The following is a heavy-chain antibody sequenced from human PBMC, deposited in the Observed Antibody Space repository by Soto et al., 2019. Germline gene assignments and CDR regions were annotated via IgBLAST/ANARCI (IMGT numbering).Heavy chain of an antibody. CDR1: GFTFSNYN. J-gene: IGHJ4*02. CDR2: MSTRSHYI. Sequence: GGSLRLSCAASGFTFSNYNMNWVRQAPGKGLEWVASMSTRSHYIYYADSLKGRFTISRDNAKNSVDLQISSLRAEDTAVYYCARDSSTGYYLSDFDYWGQGTLVTVSS. V-gene: IGHV3-21*01. D-gene: IGHD3-9*01. CDR3: ARDSSTGYYLSDFDY.